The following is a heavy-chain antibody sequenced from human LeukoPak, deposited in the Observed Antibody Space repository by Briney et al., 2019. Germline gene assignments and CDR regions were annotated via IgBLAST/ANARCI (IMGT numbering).Heavy chain of an antibody. CDR1: GFTFSSYA. D-gene: IGHD5-24*01. CDR2: ISYDGSNK. Sequence: GGSLRLSCAASGFTFSSYAMHWVRQAPGKGLEWVAVISYDGSNKYYADSVKGRFTISRDNSKNTLYLQMNSLRAEDTAVYYCARGPTSRDGYNYYFGYWGQGTLVTVSS. V-gene: IGHV3-30-3*01. J-gene: IGHJ4*02. CDR3: ARGPTSRDGYNYYFGY.